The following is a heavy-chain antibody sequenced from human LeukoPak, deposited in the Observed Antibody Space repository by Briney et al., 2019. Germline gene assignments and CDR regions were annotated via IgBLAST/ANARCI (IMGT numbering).Heavy chain of an antibody. D-gene: IGHD3-10*01. V-gene: IGHV4-4*07. J-gene: IGHJ6*03. CDR2: IYTSGST. Sequence: SETLSLTCTVSGGSLRSYYSRWVRHPAGRGLEWVGRIYTSGSTYYNPSLKSRVTISVDTSKNQFSLKLSSVTAADTAVYYCAKQLWFGEYQNLYCYYMYVWGKGTTVTVS. CDR1: GGSLRSYY. CDR3: AKQLWFGEYQNLYCYYMYV.